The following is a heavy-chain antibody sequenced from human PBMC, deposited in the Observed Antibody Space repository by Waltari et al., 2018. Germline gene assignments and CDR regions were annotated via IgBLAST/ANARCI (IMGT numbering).Heavy chain of an antibody. V-gene: IGHV5-51*03. J-gene: IGHJ5*02. CDR2: IYPSDSDT. CDR3: ARGSRDDWFDP. CDR1: GCNFNTYW. Sequence: QLVQSGAEVIKAGESLKNSCKGSGCNFNTYWVAWVRQMPGKGLEWMGIIYPSDSDTRYSPSFQGQVTISADKSINTVYLQWSSLEASDTATYYCARGSRDDWFDPWGQGTLVTVSS. D-gene: IGHD3-10*01.